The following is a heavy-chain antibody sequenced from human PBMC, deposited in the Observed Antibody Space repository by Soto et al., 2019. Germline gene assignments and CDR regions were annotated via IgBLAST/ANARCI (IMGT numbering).Heavy chain of an antibody. CDR3: VSSYGSGYRAFDS. D-gene: IGHD3-10*01. J-gene: IGHJ4*02. V-gene: IGHV1-69*02. Sequence: QVQLVQSGAEVKKPGSSVRVSCKASGDTFNFYSINWVRQAPGLGLEWMGRINPILSMSNYAQRLQGRVTMTADKSTSTAYMELSSLRSEDTAMYYCVSSYGSGYRAFDSWGQGALVTVSS. CDR1: GDTFNFYS. CDR2: INPILSMS.